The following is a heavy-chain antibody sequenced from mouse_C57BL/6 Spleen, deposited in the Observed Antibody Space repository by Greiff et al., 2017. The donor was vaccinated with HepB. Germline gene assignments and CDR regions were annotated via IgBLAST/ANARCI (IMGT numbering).Heavy chain of an antibody. V-gene: IGHV5-17*01. J-gene: IGHJ1*03. CDR1: GFTFSDYG. Sequence: EVQLVESGGGLVKPGGSLKLSCAASGFTFSDYGMHWVRQAPEKGLEWVAYISSGSSTIYYADTVKGRFTISRDNAKNTLFLQMTSLRSEDTAMYYCARSGDGYWYFDVWGTGTTVTVSS. CDR3: ARSGDGYWYFDV. D-gene: IGHD2-3*01. CDR2: ISSGSSTI.